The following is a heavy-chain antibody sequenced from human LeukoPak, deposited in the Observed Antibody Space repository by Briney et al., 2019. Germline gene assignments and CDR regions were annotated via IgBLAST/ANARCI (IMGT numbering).Heavy chain of an antibody. CDR2: IYYSENS. D-gene: IGHD3-22*01. CDR3: GRPRGDSSGYYRLGAFDI. Sequence: PSQTLSLTCTVSGGSISSGGYYWSWIRQPPGKGLEWIGSIYYSENSYYNPSLKSRVSISVDTSKNQFSLKLSSVTAADTAVYYCGRPRGDSSGYYRLGAFDIWGQGTMVTVSS. J-gene: IGHJ3*02. V-gene: IGHV4-30-2*03. CDR1: GGSISSGGYY.